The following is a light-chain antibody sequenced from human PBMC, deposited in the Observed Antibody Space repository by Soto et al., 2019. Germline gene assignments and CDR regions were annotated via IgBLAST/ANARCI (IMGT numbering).Light chain of an antibody. J-gene: IGLJ2*01. CDR1: RSNIGSNT. Sequence: QSVLTQPPSESGTPGQRVTISCSGSRSNIGSNTVNWYQHLPGTAPECLIYSNNQRPSWVPKRFSASKSGASASLVISGLQSVDEADYYCATWDDSLNGHVVFGGGTKLTVL. CDR3: ATWDDSLNGHVV. CDR2: SNN. V-gene: IGLV1-44*01.